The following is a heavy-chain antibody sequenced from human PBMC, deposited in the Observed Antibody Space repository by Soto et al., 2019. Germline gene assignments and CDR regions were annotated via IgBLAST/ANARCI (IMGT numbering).Heavy chain of an antibody. Sequence: QVQLVESGGGVVQPGTSLRLSCAASGFRFKSFVMHWVRQAPGKGLEWVAFTSYDGNNKDYGDSVKGRFTVSRDNSQHTLHLQRDFLRPEDTALYYCARGGTTGGFDLWCQGTLVSVSS. J-gene: IGHJ4*02. CDR1: GFRFKSFV. CDR3: ARGGTTGGFDL. CDR2: TSYDGNNK. V-gene: IGHV3-30-3*01. D-gene: IGHD3-16*01.